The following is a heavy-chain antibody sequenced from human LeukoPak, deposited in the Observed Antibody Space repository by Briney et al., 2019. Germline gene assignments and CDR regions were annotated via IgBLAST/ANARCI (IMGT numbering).Heavy chain of an antibody. CDR3: ARDWGTYFDY. Sequence: SETLSLTCNVSGGSISSGGSRWSWIRQHPGKGLEWIGYIYYSGSTYYNPSLESRLTMSVDTSKNQFSLHLTSVAAADTAVYYCARDWGTYFDYWGQGTLVTVSS. J-gene: IGHJ4*02. V-gene: IGHV4-31*03. CDR2: IYYSGST. D-gene: IGHD7-27*01. CDR1: GGSISSGGSR.